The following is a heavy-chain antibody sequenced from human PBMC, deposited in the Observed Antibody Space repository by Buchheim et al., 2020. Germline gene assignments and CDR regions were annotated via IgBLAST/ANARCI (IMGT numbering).Heavy chain of an antibody. CDR3: ARDASVVVPVFSDI. Sequence: EVQLVESGGGLVQPGGSLRLSCVASGFTFSSYEMNWVRQAPGKGLEWVSYISSSGSTIYYADSVKGRFTISRDNAKNSLYLQMNSLRAEDTAVYYCARDASVVVPVFSDIWGQGT. J-gene: IGHJ3*02. CDR1: GFTFSSYE. D-gene: IGHD2-2*01. CDR2: ISSSGSTI. V-gene: IGHV3-48*03.